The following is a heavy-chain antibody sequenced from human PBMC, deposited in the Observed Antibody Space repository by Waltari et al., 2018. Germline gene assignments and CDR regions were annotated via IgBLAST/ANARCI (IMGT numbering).Heavy chain of an antibody. J-gene: IGHJ6*02. Sequence: QVQLQESGPGLVKPSGTLSLTCAVSGGSISSSNWSRWVRPPPGTGLAWIGEIYHSGSTNYNPSLKSRVTISVDKSKNQFSLKLSSVTAADTAVYYCARDQPYRTGMDVWGQGTTVTVSS. CDR3: ARDQPYRTGMDV. CDR2: IYHSGST. V-gene: IGHV4-4*02. CDR1: GGSISSSNW.